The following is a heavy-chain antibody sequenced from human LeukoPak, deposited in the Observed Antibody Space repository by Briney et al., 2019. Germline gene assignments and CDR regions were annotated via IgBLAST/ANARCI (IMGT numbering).Heavy chain of an antibody. D-gene: IGHD3-22*01. CDR2: ISGSGSTI. CDR1: GFTFSYYY. V-gene: IGHV3-11*01. J-gene: IGHJ4*02. Sequence: GGSPRLSCAASGFTFSYYYMSWIRQAPGKGLEWVSYISGSGSTIYYADSVKGRFTISRDNAKNSLYLQMNSLRAEDTAVYYCARDLDYYDTSGYWGRGTLVTVSS. CDR3: ARDLDYYDTSGY.